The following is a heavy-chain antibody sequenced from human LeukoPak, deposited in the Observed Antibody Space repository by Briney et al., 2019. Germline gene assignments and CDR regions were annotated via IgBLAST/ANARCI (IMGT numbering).Heavy chain of an antibody. CDR2: INIYSGET. Sequence: ASVKASCKALGYTFTGYGITWVRQRPGQGLEWMGWINIYSGETSYAQRLQDRVTMTTDTTMSTAYMEVRGLKSDDTAVYYCARDYSGTWCDLWGQGTLVAVSS. CDR3: ARDYSGTWCDL. CDR1: GYTFTGYG. D-gene: IGHD2-8*01. V-gene: IGHV1-18*01. J-gene: IGHJ5*02.